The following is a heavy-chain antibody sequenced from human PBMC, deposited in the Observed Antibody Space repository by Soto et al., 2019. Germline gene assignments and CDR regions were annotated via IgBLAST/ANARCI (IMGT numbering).Heavy chain of an antibody. CDR1: GGSISSYY. D-gene: IGHD4-17*01. CDR2: IYYSGST. Sequence: SETLSLTCTVSGGSISSYYWSWIRQPPGKGLEWIGYIYYSGSTNYNPSLKSRVTISVDTSKNQFSLKLSSVTAADTAVYYCVRHYDYGDSEYFQHWGQGTLVTVSS. V-gene: IGHV4-59*08. CDR3: VRHYDYGDSEYFQH. J-gene: IGHJ1*01.